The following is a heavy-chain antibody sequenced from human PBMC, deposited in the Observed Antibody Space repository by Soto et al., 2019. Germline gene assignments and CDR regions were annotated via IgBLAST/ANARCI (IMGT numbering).Heavy chain of an antibody. V-gene: IGHV4-30-2*01. CDR3: ARGAGVVGANVFAY. CDR2: ISHIVSA. CDR1: GCSMTSRGHP. Sequence: SATQSLTYPVFGCSMTSRGHPWAWIQQTPGKGLEWICYISHIVSAFYTPSLMGRATISVDRSKNQSHLSLIFVPAGDRAVFDCARGAGVVGANVFAYWGQGMLVPFS. J-gene: IGHJ4*02. D-gene: IGHD1-26*01.